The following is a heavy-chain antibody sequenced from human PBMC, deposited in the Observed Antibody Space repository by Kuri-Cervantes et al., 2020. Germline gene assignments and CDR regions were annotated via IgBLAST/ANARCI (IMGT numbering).Heavy chain of an antibody. CDR2: ISWNSGSI. CDR1: GFTFGDYA. J-gene: IGHJ3*01. V-gene: IGHV3-9*01. D-gene: IGHD6-19*01. CDR3: AKDNSGYSSGWYPH. Sequence: SLKISCAASGFTFGDYAMHWVRQAPGKGLEWVSGISWNSGSIGYADSVKGRFTISRDNAKNSLYLQMNSLRAEDTALYYCAKDNSGYSSGWYPHWGQGTMVTVSS.